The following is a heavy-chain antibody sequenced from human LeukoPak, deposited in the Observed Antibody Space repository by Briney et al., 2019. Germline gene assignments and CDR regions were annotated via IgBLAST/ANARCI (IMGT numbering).Heavy chain of an antibody. CDR2: IYYSGST. CDR1: GGSISSSSYY. J-gene: IGHJ4*02. D-gene: IGHD3-3*01. V-gene: IGHV4-39*07. Sequence: SETLSLTCTVSGGSISSSSYYWGWIRLPPGKGLEWIGSIYYSGSTYYNPSLKSRVTISVDTSKNQFSLKLSSVTAADTAVYYCASSPSTYYDFWTNWGQGTLVTVSS. CDR3: ASSPSTYYDFWTN.